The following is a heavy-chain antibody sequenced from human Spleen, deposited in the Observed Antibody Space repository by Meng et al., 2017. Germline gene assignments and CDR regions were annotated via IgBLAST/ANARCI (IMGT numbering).Heavy chain of an antibody. Sequence: GGSLRLSCKGSGYSFTSYWIAWVRQLPGKGLEWMGIIYPGDSETRYSPSFQGQVTISVDKSISTAYLQWSSLKASDTAMYYCARRDYWYNYGMDVWGQGTTVTVSS. J-gene: IGHJ6*02. CDR3: ARRDYWYNYGMDV. CDR1: GYSFTSYW. V-gene: IGHV5-51*01. CDR2: IYPGDSET.